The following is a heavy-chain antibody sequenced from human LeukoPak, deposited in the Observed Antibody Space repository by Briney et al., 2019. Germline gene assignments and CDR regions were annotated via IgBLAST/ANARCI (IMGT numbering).Heavy chain of an antibody. CDR1: GFTFSSYE. CDR3: ARESRVGATKGYYFDY. J-gene: IGHJ4*02. V-gene: IGHV3-48*03. D-gene: IGHD1-26*01. CDR2: ISSSGSST. Sequence: AGGSLRLSCAASGFTFSSYELNWVRQAPGKGLEWVAYISSSGSSTYFPDSVKGRFTISRDNAKNSLYLQMNRLRAEDTAIYYCARESRVGATKGYYFDYWGQGTLVTVSS.